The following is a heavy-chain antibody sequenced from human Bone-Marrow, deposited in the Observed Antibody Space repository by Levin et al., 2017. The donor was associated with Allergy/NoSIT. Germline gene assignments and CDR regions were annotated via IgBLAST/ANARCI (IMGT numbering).Heavy chain of an antibody. CDR1: GYTFTGYY. Sequence: GESLKISCKASGYTFTGYYMHWVRQAPGQGLEWMGRINPNSGGTNYAQKFQGRVTMTRDTSISTAYMELSRLRSDDTAVYYCASQRFLEWNWFDPWGQGTLVTVSS. CDR3: ASQRFLEWNWFDP. V-gene: IGHV1-2*06. CDR2: INPNSGGT. J-gene: IGHJ5*02. D-gene: IGHD3-3*01.